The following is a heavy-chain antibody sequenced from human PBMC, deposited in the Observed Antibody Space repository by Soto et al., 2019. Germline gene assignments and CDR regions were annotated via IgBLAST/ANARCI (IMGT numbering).Heavy chain of an antibody. CDR2: ISTYNGNT. D-gene: IGHD3-22*01. CDR3: ARGATDYYDKSGDYCLDY. CDR1: GYSFITYG. V-gene: IGHV1-18*01. J-gene: IGHJ4*02. Sequence: QVQLVQSGAEVKKPGASVMVSCKGSGYSFITYGMSWVRQAPGQGLEWVGWISTYNGNTKYVESLQGRVTMTTDTNKRPGHMEPRRLGSDDTAVYYCARGATDYYDKSGDYCLDYWGQGTLVTVSP.